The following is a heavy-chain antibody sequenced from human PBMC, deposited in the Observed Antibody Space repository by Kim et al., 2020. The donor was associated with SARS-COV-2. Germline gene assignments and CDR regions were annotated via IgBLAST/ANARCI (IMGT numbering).Heavy chain of an antibody. CDR1: GFTFSSYG. CDR3: ARGEYYGSGSYYVGWYFDL. J-gene: IGHJ2*01. CDR2: ISYDGSNK. D-gene: IGHD3-10*01. V-gene: IGHV3-30*03. Sequence: GGSLRLSCAASGFTFSSYGMHWVRQAPGKGLEWVAVISYDGSNKYYADSVKGRFTISRDKNTLYLQMNSLRAEDTAVYYCARGEYYGSGSYYVGWYFDLWGRGTLVTVSS.